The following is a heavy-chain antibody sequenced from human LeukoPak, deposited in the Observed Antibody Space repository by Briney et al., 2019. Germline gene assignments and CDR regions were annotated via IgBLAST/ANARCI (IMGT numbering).Heavy chain of an antibody. CDR3: AGGYCSGGSCYSYDAFDI. CDR2: IIPIFGTA. V-gene: IGHV1-69*01. D-gene: IGHD2-15*01. CDR1: GGTFSSYA. J-gene: IGHJ3*02. Sequence: SVKVSCKASGGTFSSYAISWVRQAPGQGLEWMGEIIPIFGTANYAQKFQGRVTITADESTSTAYMELSSLRSEDTAVYYCAGGYCSGGSCYSYDAFDIWGQGTMVTVSS.